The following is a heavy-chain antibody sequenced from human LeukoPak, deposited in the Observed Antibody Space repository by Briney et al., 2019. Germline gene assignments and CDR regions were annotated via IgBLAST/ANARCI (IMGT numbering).Heavy chain of an antibody. Sequence: SETLSLTCTVSGDSISSGDYYWSWIRQPAGKGLEWIGRISSSGSTNYNPSLKSRVTISVDTSKNQFSLKLSSVTAADTAVYYCARLAGDYYDSSGYYYQSLLYYFDYWGQGTLVTVSS. CDR3: ARLAGDYYDSSGYYYQSLLYYFDY. V-gene: IGHV4-61*02. J-gene: IGHJ4*02. CDR2: ISSSGST. D-gene: IGHD3-22*01. CDR1: GDSISSGDYY.